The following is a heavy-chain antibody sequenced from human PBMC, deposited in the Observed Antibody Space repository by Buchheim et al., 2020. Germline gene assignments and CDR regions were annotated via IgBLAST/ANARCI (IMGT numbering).Heavy chain of an antibody. J-gene: IGHJ6*02. CDR1: GFSLNTSGMC. D-gene: IGHD6-13*01. CDR2: IDWDDDK. Sequence: QVTLRESGPALVKPTQTLTLTCTFSGFSLNTSGMCVSWIRQPPGKALEWLARIDWDDDKYYSTSLKTRLTISKDTSKNQVVLTMTNMDPVDTATYYCARIVDAAAGPGGYYYYGMDVWGQGTT. CDR3: ARIVDAAAGPGGYYYYGMDV. V-gene: IGHV2-70*15.